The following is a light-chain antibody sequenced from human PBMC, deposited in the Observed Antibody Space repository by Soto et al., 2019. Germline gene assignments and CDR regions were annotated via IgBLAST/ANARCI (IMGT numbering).Light chain of an antibody. Sequence: QSALTQPASVSGSPGQSITISCTGTSSDVGGYNYVSWYQQHPGKAPKLMIYDVSYRPSGVSNRFSGSKSGDTASLTISGLQAEDEADYYCSSYTSDSGYVFGTGTKLTVL. CDR2: DVS. V-gene: IGLV2-14*01. CDR1: SSDVGGYNY. J-gene: IGLJ1*01. CDR3: SSYTSDSGYV.